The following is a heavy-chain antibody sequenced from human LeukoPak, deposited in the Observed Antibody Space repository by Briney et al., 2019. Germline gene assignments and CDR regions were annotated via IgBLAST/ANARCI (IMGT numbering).Heavy chain of an antibody. D-gene: IGHD1-26*01. CDR3: AKVRTSVGAAVDY. CDR1: GFTFSSYA. J-gene: IGHJ4*02. CDR2: ISYDGSNK. Sequence: GGSLRLSCAASGFTFSSYAMHWVRQAPDKGLEWVAVISYDGSNKYYADSVKGRFTISRDNSKNTLYLQMNSLRAEDTAVYYCAKVRTSVGAAVDYWGQGTLVTVSS. V-gene: IGHV3-30-3*01.